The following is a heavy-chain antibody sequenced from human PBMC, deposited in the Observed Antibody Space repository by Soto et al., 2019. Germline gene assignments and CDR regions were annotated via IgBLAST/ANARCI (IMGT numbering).Heavy chain of an antibody. CDR2: IIPMFGTA. CDR3: AREGASSSWYGGFDY. CDR1: GGTFSSYA. D-gene: IGHD6-13*01. Sequence: QVQLVQSGAEVKKPGSSVKLSCKASGGTFSSYAISWVRQAPGQGLEWMGGIIPMFGTANYAQKFQGRITRTADESTSTAEMERSSLRSEDTAVYYCAREGASSSWYGGFDYWGQGTLVTVSS. V-gene: IGHV1-69*12. J-gene: IGHJ4*02.